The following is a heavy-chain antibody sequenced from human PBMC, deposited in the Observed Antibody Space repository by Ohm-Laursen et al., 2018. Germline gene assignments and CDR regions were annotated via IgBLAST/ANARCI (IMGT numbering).Heavy chain of an antibody. CDR1: GGSISSYY. CDR3: ARDPSGGSYGYYFDY. CDR2: IYYSGST. J-gene: IGHJ4*02. D-gene: IGHD1-26*01. Sequence: SDTLSLTCAVSGGSISSYYWSWIRQPPGKGLEWIGYIYYSGSTNYNPSLKSRVTISVDTSKNQFSLKLSSVTAADTAVYYCARDPSGGSYGYYFDYWGQGTLVTVSS. V-gene: IGHV4-59*01.